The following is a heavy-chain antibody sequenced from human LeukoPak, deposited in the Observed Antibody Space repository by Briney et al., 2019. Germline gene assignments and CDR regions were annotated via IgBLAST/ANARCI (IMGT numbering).Heavy chain of an antibody. Sequence: SETLSLTCTVSGYSISSGYYWGWIRQPPGKGLEWIGSIYHSGSTYYNPSLKSRVTISVDTSKNQFSLKLSSVTAADTAVYYCARRINGRGSSWPIYYYYYMDVWGKGTTVTISS. CDR3: ARRINGRGSSWPIYYYYYMDV. D-gene: IGHD6-13*01. J-gene: IGHJ6*03. CDR1: GYSISSGYY. CDR2: IYHSGST. V-gene: IGHV4-38-2*02.